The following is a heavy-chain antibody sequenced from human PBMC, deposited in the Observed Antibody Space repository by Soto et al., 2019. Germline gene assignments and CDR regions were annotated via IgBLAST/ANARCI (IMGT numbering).Heavy chain of an antibody. CDR2: IYWDADK. D-gene: IGHD4-17*01. V-gene: IGHV2-5*02. J-gene: IGHJ4*02. CDR3: AHAGDYDLLTFDH. CDR1: GFSLSTYHMG. Sequence: QITLKESGPTLVRPAQTLTLTCDFSGFSLSTYHMGVAWIRQPPGKALEWLALIYWDADKRYSPSLKDRLAISKGTSSNQVVLTITNMDPGDTATYFCAHAGDYDLLTFDHWGPGTLVTVSS.